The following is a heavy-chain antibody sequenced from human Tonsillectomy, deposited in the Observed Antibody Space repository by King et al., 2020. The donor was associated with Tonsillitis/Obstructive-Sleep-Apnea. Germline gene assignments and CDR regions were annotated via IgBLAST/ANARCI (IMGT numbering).Heavy chain of an antibody. J-gene: IGHJ4*02. CDR2: INSSGCST. Sequence: VQLVESGGGLVQPGGSLRLSCAASGLTFSSYSLSWVRQAPGKGLEWVSDINSSGCSTYYADSLKGRFSRHRDNSKNTMYLQMKSLKAEDTAVYYCAKDLNYDFWSGYYGSFDYWGQGTLVTVSS. D-gene: IGHD3-3*01. CDR1: GLTFSSYS. CDR3: AKDLNYDFWSGYYGSFDY. V-gene: IGHV3-23*04.